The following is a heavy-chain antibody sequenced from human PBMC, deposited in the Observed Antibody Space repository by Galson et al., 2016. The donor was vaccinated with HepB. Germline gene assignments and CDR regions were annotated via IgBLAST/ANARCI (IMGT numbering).Heavy chain of an antibody. CDR3: ARDLGAEPGSLDIDF. D-gene: IGHD6-13*01. Sequence: ETLSLTCSVSGSSIRRGYFWVWIRQPPGKELEWIGSIYHSGTTYYNPSLKSRITMSIDTSKNQFSLRLKSVTGADTAVYFCARDLGAEPGSLDIDFWGQGSLVTVSS. CDR1: GSSIRRGYF. V-gene: IGHV4-38-2*02. J-gene: IGHJ4*02. CDR2: IYHSGTT.